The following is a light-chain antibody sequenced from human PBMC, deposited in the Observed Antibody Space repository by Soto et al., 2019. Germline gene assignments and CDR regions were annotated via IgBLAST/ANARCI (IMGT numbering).Light chain of an antibody. CDR3: QQHGSSPT. CDR1: HSVGSSY. Sequence: EIVLTQSPGTLSLSPGERATLSCRASHSVGSSYLAWYQQRPGQAPRLLIYGASSRATGIPDRFSGSGSGTDFTLSISRLEPEDFAVYYCQQHGSSPTFGQGTRWISN. CDR2: GAS. J-gene: IGKJ1*01. V-gene: IGKV3-20*01.